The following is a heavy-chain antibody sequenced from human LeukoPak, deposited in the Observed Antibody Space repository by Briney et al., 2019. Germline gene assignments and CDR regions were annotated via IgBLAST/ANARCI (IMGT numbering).Heavy chain of an antibody. CDR2: ISGRGRST. D-gene: IGHD3-10*02. V-gene: IGHV3-23*01. Sequence: PGGSLKLSCAASGFSFSDFGLSWVRQAPGKGLEWVSLISGRGRSTNYADSVKGRFTISRDTSTNTVFLQMSSLRADDTAVYYCAKYTCAGSLFPNDYWGRGTLVTVSS. CDR3: AKYTCAGSLFPNDY. J-gene: IGHJ4*02. CDR1: GFSFSDFG.